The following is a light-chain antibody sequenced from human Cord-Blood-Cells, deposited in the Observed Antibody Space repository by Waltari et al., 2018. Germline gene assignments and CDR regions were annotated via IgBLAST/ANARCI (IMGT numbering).Light chain of an antibody. Sequence: DIVMTQSPDSLAVSLGERATINCKSSQSVLYSSNNKTYLAWYQQKPGQPPKLLIDWASTREAGVPDRFIGRGSGTDFTLTISSLQAEDVAVYYCQQYYSTPLTFGQGTKVEIK. V-gene: IGKV4-1*01. CDR3: QQYYSTPLT. CDR2: WAS. CDR1: QSVLYSSNNKTY. J-gene: IGKJ1*01.